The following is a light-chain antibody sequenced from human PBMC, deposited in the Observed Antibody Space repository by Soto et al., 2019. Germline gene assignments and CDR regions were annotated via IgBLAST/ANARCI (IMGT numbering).Light chain of an antibody. CDR2: GAS. Sequence: EIVLTQSTGTLSLYPGDRATLSCRASQSVNSNYLAWYQRKPGQAPRLLIYGASNRATDIPYRFSASGSGTDFTLTITRLEAEDFAVYYCQQYDSTPPTFGQGTKVEVK. CDR1: QSVNSNY. V-gene: IGKV3-20*01. J-gene: IGKJ1*01. CDR3: QQYDSTPPT.